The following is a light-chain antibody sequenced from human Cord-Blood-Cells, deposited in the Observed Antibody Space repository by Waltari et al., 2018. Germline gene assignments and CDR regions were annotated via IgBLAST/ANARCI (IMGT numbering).Light chain of an antibody. Sequence: IVLTQSPATLSLSPGERATLSCRASQRVSSYLAWYQQKPGPAPRLLIFDASNRATGIPARFSGSGSGTEFTLTISSLEPEDFAVYYCQQRSNGPRTFGQGTKVEIK. CDR2: DAS. CDR3: QQRSNGPRT. J-gene: IGKJ1*01. CDR1: QRVSSY. V-gene: IGKV3-11*01.